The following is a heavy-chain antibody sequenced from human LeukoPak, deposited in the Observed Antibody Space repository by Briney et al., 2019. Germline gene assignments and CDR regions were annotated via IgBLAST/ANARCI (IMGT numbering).Heavy chain of an antibody. D-gene: IGHD1-26*01. J-gene: IGHJ6*03. CDR1: GGSISSYY. Sequence: KPSETLSLTCTASGGSISSYYWSWLRQPAGKGLEWIGRIYTSGSTNYNPSLKSRVTMSVDTSKNQFSLKLSSVTAADTAVYYCARAGGGSYSDYYYYMDVWGKGTTVTISS. CDR3: ARAGGGSYSDYYYYMDV. CDR2: IYTSGST. V-gene: IGHV4-4*07.